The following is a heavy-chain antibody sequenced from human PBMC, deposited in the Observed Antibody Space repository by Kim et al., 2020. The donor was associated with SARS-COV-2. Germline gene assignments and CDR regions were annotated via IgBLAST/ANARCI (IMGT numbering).Heavy chain of an antibody. CDR2: IIPIFGTA. CDR1: GGTFSSYA. CDR3: ARGGIVAPNSYYYYMDV. D-gene: IGHD5-12*01. V-gene: IGHV1-69*13. J-gene: IGHJ6*03. Sequence: SVKVSCKASGGTFSSYAISWVRQAPGQGLEWMGGIIPIFGTANYAQKFQGRVTITADESTSTAYMELSSLRSEDTAVYYCARGGIVAPNSYYYYMDVWGKGTTVTVSS.